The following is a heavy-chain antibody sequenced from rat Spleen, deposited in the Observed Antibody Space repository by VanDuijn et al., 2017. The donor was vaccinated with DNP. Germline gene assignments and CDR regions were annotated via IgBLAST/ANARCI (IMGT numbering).Heavy chain of an antibody. J-gene: IGHJ2*01. CDR3: ARWTRYFDY. CDR2: ISYSGTT. CDR1: GYSITSNY. D-gene: IGHD1-4*01. Sequence: EVQLQESGPGLVKPSQSLSLTCSVTGYSITSNYWGWIRQFPGNKMEYIGHISYSGTTNYNPSLRSRISITRDTSKNQFFLQLDSVTPEDTATYYCARWTRYFDYWGQGVMVTVSS. V-gene: IGHV3-1*01.